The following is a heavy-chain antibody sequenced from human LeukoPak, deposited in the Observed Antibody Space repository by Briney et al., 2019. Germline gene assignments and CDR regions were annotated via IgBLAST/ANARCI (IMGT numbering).Heavy chain of an antibody. D-gene: IGHD3-22*01. CDR3: AMNYYDSSGYYRLDAFDI. CDR1: GYTFTSYD. V-gene: IGHV1-8*01. CDR2: MNPNSGNT. J-gene: IGHJ3*02. Sequence: ASVKVSCKASGYTFTSYDINWVRKATGQGLEWMGWMNPNSGNTGYAQKFQRRVTMTRNTSISTAYMELSSLRSEDTAVYYCAMNYYDSSGYYRLDAFDIWGQGTMVTVSS.